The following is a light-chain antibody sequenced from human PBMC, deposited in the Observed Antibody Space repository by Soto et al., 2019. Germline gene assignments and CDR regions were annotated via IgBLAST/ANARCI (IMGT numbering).Light chain of an antibody. Sequence: EIVMTQSPATLSVSPAERATLSCRASQSVSSDLAWYQQKPGQAPRLLIYDASTRATGIPARFSGSGSGTEFTLTISSLQSEDFAVYYCQQCNNWPWTFGQGTKVEIK. CDR3: QQCNNWPWT. CDR2: DAS. J-gene: IGKJ1*01. V-gene: IGKV3-15*01. CDR1: QSVSSD.